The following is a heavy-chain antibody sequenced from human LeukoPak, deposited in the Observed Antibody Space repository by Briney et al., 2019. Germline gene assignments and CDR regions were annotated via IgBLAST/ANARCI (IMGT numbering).Heavy chain of an antibody. D-gene: IGHD1-26*01. V-gene: IGHV4-4*07. J-gene: IGHJ3*02. Sequence: SETLSLTCTVSGGSISSYYWSWIRQPAGKGLGWIGRIYTSGSTNYNPSLKSRVTMSVDTSKNQFSLKLSSVTAADTAVYYCAREVGARYSNAFDIWGQGTMVTVSS. CDR2: IYTSGST. CDR1: GGSISSYY. CDR3: AREVGARYSNAFDI.